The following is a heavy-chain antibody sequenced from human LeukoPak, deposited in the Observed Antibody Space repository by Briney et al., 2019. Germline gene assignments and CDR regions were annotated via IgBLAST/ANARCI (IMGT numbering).Heavy chain of an antibody. J-gene: IGHJ4*02. D-gene: IGHD1-26*01. CDR3: ASPRSGSPSFFEY. Sequence: PGRSLRLSCAASGFTFSSYGMHWVRQAPGKGLEWVAVIWYDGSNKYYADSVKGRFTISRDNSKNTLYLQMNSLRAEDTAVYYCASPRSGSPSFFEYWGQGILVIVSS. CDR2: IWYDGSNK. V-gene: IGHV3-33*01. CDR1: GFTFSSYG.